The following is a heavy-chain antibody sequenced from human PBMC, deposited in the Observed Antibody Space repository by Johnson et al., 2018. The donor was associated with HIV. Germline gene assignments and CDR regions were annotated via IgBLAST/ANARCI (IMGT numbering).Heavy chain of an antibody. CDR2: ISWNSGSI. V-gene: IGHV3-9*01. CDR1: GFTFDDYA. J-gene: IGHJ3*02. CDR3: AKDLYEYDSSGYFAFDI. Sequence: VQLVESGGGLVQPGRSLRLSCAASGFTFDDYAMHWVRQAPGKGLEWVSGISWNSGSIGYADSVKGRFTISRDNAKNSQYLQMNSLRAEDTAWYYCAKDLYEYDSSGYFAFDIGGQGTMVTVSS. D-gene: IGHD3-22*01.